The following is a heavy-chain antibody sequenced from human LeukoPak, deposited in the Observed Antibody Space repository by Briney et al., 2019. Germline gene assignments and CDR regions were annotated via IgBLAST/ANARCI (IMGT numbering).Heavy chain of an antibody. V-gene: IGHV4-39*01. CDR2: IYYSGST. CDR1: GGSISSSSYY. J-gene: IGHJ4*02. D-gene: IGHD1-26*01. CDR3: ARHIVGAMAFDY. Sequence: SETLSLTCTVSGGSISSSSYYWGWIRQPPGKGLEWIGSIYYSGSTYYNPSLKSRVTISVDTSKNQFSLKLSSVTAADMAVYYCARHIVGAMAFDYWGQGTLVTVSS.